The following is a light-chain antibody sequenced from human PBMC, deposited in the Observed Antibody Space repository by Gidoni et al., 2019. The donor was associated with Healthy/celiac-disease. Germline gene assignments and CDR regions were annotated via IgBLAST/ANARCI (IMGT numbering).Light chain of an antibody. V-gene: IGLV1-40*01. CDR1: SSNIGADYD. Sequence: QSVLTQPPSLSGSPGQRVTISCTGSSSNIGADYDVHWYQQPPGTAPNLLIYGNSNPPSGVPDRFSGSKSGTAASLAITGLQAEDEADYYCQSYDSSLSVVFGGGTKLTVL. CDR3: QSYDSSLSVV. J-gene: IGLJ2*01. CDR2: GNS.